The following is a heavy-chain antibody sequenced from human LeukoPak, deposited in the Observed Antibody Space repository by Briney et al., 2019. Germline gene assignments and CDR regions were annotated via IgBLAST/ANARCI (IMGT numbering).Heavy chain of an antibody. V-gene: IGHV3-23*01. CDR3: AKVLSSTSCDEFDY. CDR1: GFTFSSYA. D-gene: IGHD2-2*01. CDR2: ISGNGGST. Sequence: GGSLRLSCAASGFTFSSYAMSWVRQAPGKGLEWVSAISGNGGSTYYANSVKGRFTISRDNSKNTLYLQMNSLRADDTAVYYCAKVLSSTSCDEFDYWGQGTLVTVSS. J-gene: IGHJ4*02.